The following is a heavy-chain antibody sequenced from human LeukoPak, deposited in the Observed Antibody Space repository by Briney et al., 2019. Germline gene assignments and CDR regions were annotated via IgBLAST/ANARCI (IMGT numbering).Heavy chain of an antibody. J-gene: IGHJ6*03. V-gene: IGHV3-33*06. CDR2: IWYDGSNE. D-gene: IGHD3-16*01. Sequence: GGSLRLSCAASGFTFSSYGMHWVRQAPGKGLEWVAVIWYDGSNEYYADSVKGPFTISRDNSKNTLYLQMNSLGAEDTAVYYCAKALGGNYYYYMDVWGKGTTVTVSS. CDR3: AKALGGNYYYYMDV. CDR1: GFTFSSYG.